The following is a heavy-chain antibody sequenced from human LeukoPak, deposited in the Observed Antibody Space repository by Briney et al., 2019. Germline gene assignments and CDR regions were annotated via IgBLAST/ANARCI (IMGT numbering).Heavy chain of an antibody. CDR2: ISAYNGNT. D-gene: IGHD6-13*01. V-gene: IGHV1-18*01. Sequence: GASVKVSCKASGYTLTYNNISWVRQAPGQGLEWMGWISAYNGNTNYAQKLQGRVTMTTDTSTSTAYMELRSLRSDDTAVYYCARDERAAAGHDAFDIWGQGTMVTVSS. CDR1: GYTLTYNN. CDR3: ARDERAAAGHDAFDI. J-gene: IGHJ3*02.